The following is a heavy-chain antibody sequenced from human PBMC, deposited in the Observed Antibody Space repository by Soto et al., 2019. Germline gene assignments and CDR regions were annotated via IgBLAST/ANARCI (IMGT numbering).Heavy chain of an antibody. Sequence: SETLSLTGAVSGGSIVSGGYSWSWIRQPPGKGLEWIGYIYHSGSTYYNPSLKSRVTISVDRSKNQFSLKLSSVTAADTAVYYCARVPDRWGQGTLVTVSS. CDR3: ARVPDR. CDR1: GGSIVSGGYS. D-gene: IGHD2-2*01. CDR2: IYHSGST. V-gene: IGHV4-30-2*01. J-gene: IGHJ5*02.